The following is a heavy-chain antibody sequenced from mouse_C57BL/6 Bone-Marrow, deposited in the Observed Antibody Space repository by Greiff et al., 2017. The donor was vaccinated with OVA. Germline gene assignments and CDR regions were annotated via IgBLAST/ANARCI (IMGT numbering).Heavy chain of an antibody. D-gene: IGHD2-4*01. CDR3: ARWGLRFHFDY. V-gene: IGHV14-2*01. J-gene: IGHJ2*01. CDR1: GFNIKDYY. CDR2: IDPEDGET. Sequence: EVQLQQSGAELVKPGASVKLSCTASGFNIKDYYMHWVKQRTEQGPEWIGRIDPEDGETTYAPKFQGKATITADTSSNTAYLQLSSLTSEDTAVYYCARWGLRFHFDYWGQGTTLTVSS.